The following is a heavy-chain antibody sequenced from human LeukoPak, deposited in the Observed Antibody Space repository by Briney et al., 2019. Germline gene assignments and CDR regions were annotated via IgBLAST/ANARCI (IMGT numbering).Heavy chain of an antibody. D-gene: IGHD3-10*01. J-gene: IGHJ4*02. Sequence: GGSLRLSCAASGFTFSSYAMSWVRQAQGKGLEWVSAISGSGGSTYYADSVKGRFTISRDDSKNTLYLQMNSLRAEDTAVYYCTSPGSSYYYGSGSYYPFDYWGQGTLVTVSS. CDR1: GFTFSSYA. V-gene: IGHV3-23*01. CDR3: TSPGSSYYYGSGSYYPFDY. CDR2: ISGSGGST.